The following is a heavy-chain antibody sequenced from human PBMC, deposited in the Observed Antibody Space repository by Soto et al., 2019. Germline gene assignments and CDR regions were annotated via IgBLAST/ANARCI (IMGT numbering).Heavy chain of an antibody. J-gene: IGHJ5*02. CDR1: GYTFTRYT. CDR2: INPDNGNT. V-gene: IGHV1-3*01. Sequence: ASVKVSCKASGYTFTRYTMNWVRQAPGQRLEWMGWINPDNGNTKSSQKFQDRVIITRDTSASTAYMDLSSLRSEDTAVYYCARGIAKGQLHPWGQGTLVIVSS. CDR3: ARGIAKGQLHP. D-gene: IGHD2-2*01.